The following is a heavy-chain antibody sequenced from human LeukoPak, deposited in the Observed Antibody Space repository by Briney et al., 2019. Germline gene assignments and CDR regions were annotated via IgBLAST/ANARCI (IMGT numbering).Heavy chain of an antibody. CDR1: GGSIRSYY. D-gene: IGHD3-10*01. V-gene: IGHV4-59*12. CDR3: ARVSTMVRGGLGY. J-gene: IGHJ4*02. Sequence: SETLSLTCTVSGGSIRSYYWSWIRQPPGKGLEWIAYIYYSGSTYYNPSLKSRVTISVDTSKNQFSLKLSSVTAADTAVYYCARVSTMVRGGLGYWGQGTLVTVSS. CDR2: IYYSGST.